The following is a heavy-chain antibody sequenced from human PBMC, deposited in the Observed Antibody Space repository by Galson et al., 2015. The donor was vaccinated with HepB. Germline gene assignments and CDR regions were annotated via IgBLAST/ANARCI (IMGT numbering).Heavy chain of an antibody. J-gene: IGHJ2*01. Sequence: SLRLSCAASGFTFSSYAMHWVRQAPGKGLEWVAVISYDGSNKYYADSVKGRFTISRDNSKNTLYLQMNSLRAEDTAVYYCARYRGDIVATIDWYFDLWGRGTLVTVSS. V-gene: IGHV3-30*04. CDR2: ISYDGSNK. D-gene: IGHD5-12*01. CDR1: GFTFSSYA. CDR3: ARYRGDIVATIDWYFDL.